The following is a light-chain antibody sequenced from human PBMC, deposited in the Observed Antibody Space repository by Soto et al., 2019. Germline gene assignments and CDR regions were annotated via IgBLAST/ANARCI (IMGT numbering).Light chain of an antibody. Sequence: IQLTQFPSSLSASVGDRVTITCRASQDINSHLAWYQQKPGKAPKVLIYVASTLQSGVPSRFSGSGSGTDFTLTISSLQPDDFASYYCQQVHSWPLTFGGGTKVEIK. J-gene: IGKJ4*01. V-gene: IGKV1-9*01. CDR1: QDINSH. CDR3: QQVHSWPLT. CDR2: VAS.